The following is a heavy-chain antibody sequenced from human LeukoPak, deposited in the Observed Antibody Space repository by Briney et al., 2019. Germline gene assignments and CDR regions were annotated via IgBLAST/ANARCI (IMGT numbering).Heavy chain of an antibody. J-gene: IGHJ3*02. CDR1: GSTFTRYE. CDR2: LIPKSGNI. Sequence: GASAKVSCKASGSTFTRYEINWGRQATGQGHEWMGRLIPKSGNIGYAQKVQGRVTITRNTSISTAFMEVSSLGSEDTAVYYCARVYPWAVGADAFDIWGQGTAVTVSS. V-gene: IGHV1-8*01. D-gene: IGHD1-26*01. CDR3: ARVYPWAVGADAFDI.